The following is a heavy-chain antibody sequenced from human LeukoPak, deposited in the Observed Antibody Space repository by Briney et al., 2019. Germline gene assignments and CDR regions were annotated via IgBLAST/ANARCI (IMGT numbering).Heavy chain of an antibody. Sequence: GRSLRLSCAVSGFNFDDYAMHWVRQAPGRGLEWVSGINWKTGNGIYADSVKGRFTISRDSAKNSLHLQMSSLRAEDTALYYCTRRAARWQFDLWGRGTLLTVSS. CDR2: INWKTGNG. D-gene: IGHD5-24*01. J-gene: IGHJ2*01. V-gene: IGHV3-9*01. CDR3: TRRAARWQFDL. CDR1: GFNFDDYA.